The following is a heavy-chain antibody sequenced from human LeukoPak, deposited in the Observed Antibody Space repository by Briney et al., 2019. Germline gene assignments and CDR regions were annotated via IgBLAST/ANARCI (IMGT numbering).Heavy chain of an antibody. J-gene: IGHJ3*02. CDR1: VFTFNTYT. D-gene: IGHD3-22*01. Sequence: GGSLRLSCVASVFTFNTYTMNWVRQAPGKGLEWISCVGRDGSIHYADSVRGRITISTDNAKNSLFLQMNSLRAEDTAIYYCARRYYATTGYAFDIWGQGTMVTISS. CDR3: ARRYYATTGYAFDI. V-gene: IGHV3-21*01. CDR2: VGRDGSI.